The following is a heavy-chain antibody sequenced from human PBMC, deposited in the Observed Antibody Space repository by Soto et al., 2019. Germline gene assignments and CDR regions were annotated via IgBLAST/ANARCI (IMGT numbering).Heavy chain of an antibody. Sequence: ASVKVSARHLDTPSPATICTGCDRPPGQGLEWMGIINPSGGSTSYAQKFQGRVTMTRDTSTSTVYMELSSLRSEDTAVYYCARGHGILYYGMDVWGQGTTVTVSS. V-gene: IGHV1-46*01. J-gene: IGHJ6*02. CDR1: DTPSPAT. CDR2: INPSGGST. CDR3: ARGHGILYYGMDV.